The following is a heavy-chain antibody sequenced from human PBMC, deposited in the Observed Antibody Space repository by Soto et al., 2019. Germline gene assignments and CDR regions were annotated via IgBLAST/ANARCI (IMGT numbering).Heavy chain of an antibody. Sequence: QVQLVQSGAEVKKPGSSVKVSCKASGGTFSSYAISWVRQAPGQGLEWMGGIIPIFGTANYAQKFQGRVTITADESTSTAYMELSSLRAEDTAVYYCATDLNYYDSSGYYRCDYWGQGTLVTVSS. V-gene: IGHV1-69*01. CDR2: IIPIFGTA. J-gene: IGHJ4*02. CDR1: GGTFSSYA. D-gene: IGHD3-22*01. CDR3: ATDLNYYDSSGYYRCDY.